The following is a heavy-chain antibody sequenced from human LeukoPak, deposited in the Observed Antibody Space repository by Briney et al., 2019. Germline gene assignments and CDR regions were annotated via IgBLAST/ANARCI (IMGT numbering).Heavy chain of an antibody. CDR1: GYTFTSYD. CDR3: ARGSVDTATEFDY. V-gene: IGHV1-8*01. Sequence: ASVKVSCKASGYTFTSYDINWVRQATGQGLEWMGWMNPNSGNTGYAQKFQGRVTMTRNTSISTAYMELNSLRSEDTAVYYCARGSVDTATEFDYWGQGTLVTVSS. J-gene: IGHJ4*02. D-gene: IGHD5-18*01. CDR2: MNPNSGNT.